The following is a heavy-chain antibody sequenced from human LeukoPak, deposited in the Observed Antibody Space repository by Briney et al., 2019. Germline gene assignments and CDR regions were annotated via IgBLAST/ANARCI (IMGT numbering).Heavy chain of an antibody. CDR3: ARKLVVGPAKYFQK. CDR1: GFTFNNYW. V-gene: IGHV3-7*01. D-gene: IGHD2-8*02. CDR2: INKDGSEK. Sequence: GGSLRLSCTASGFTFNNYWMSWVRQTPGKGLEWVANINKDGSEKYYLDSVRGRFTISRDNAKNSLSLQMNSLRGEDTAVYYCARKLVVGPAKYFQKGGQGTLATVPP. J-gene: IGHJ1*01.